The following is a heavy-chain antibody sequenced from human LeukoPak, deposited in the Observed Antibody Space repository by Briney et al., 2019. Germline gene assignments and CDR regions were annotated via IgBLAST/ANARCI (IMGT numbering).Heavy chain of an antibody. V-gene: IGHV4-34*01. CDR1: GGSFSGYY. CDR3: ARRRDGYNEDFFDY. CDR2: INHSGST. J-gene: IGHJ4*02. D-gene: IGHD5-24*01. Sequence: PAETLSLTCAVYGGSFSGYYWSWIRQPPGKGLEGIGEINHSGSTNYNPSLKSRVTISVDTSKNPFSLKLSSVTAADTAVYYCARRRDGYNEDFFDYWGQGTLVTVSS.